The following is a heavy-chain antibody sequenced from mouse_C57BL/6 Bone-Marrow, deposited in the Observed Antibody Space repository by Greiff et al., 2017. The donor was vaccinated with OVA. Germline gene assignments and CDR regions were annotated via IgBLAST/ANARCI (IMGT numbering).Heavy chain of an antibody. Sequence: EVQVVESGAELVRPGASVKLSCTASGFNIKDDYMPWVKQRPEQGLEWIGWIDPENGDTEYASKFQGKATITADTSSNTAYLQLSGLTSEDTAVYYCTGVYYCDFGGQGTTLTVSS. CDR2: IDPENGDT. J-gene: IGHJ2*01. CDR3: TGVYYCDF. V-gene: IGHV14-4*01. CDR1: GFNIKDDY.